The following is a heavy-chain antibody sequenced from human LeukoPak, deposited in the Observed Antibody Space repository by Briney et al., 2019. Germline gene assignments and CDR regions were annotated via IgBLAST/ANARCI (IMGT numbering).Heavy chain of an antibody. D-gene: IGHD3-22*01. CDR1: GYSFTTYW. CDR3: ARQFRDSSGYYSYYFDY. J-gene: IGHJ4*02. V-gene: IGHV5-51*01. Sequence: GESLKISCKGSGYSFTTYWIGWVRQMPGRGLEWMGIIYPGDSDTRYSPSFQGQVTISADKSISTAYLQWSSLKASDTAMYYCARQFRDSSGYYSYYFDYWGQGTLVTVSS. CDR2: IYPGDSDT.